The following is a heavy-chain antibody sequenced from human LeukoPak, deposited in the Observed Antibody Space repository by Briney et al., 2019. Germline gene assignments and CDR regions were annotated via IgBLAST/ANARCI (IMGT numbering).Heavy chain of an antibody. V-gene: IGHV3-30-3*01. CDR2: ISYDGSNT. CDR1: GLTFYTYA. D-gene: IGHD3-3*01. CDR3: AREDDIWSGNGFDI. J-gene: IGHJ3*02. Sequence: PGGSLRLSCSVSGLTFYTYAMSWVRQAPGKGLEWVAVISYDGSNTYYADSVKGRFTISRDNSKNTLYLQMNSLRPEDTALYDCAREDDIWSGNGFDIWGQGTMVTVSS.